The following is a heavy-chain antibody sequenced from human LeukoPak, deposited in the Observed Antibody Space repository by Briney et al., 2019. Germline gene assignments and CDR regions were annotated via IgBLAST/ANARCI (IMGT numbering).Heavy chain of an antibody. D-gene: IGHD2-2*01. V-gene: IGHV1-2*04. CDR1: GYTFTGYY. J-gene: IGHJ5*02. Sequence: ASVKVSCTASGYTFTGYYMHWVRQAPGQGLEWMGWINPNSGGTNYAQKFQGWVTMTRDTSISTAYMELSRLRSDDTAVYYCARGCRSTSCYEVHWFDPWGQGTLVTVSS. CDR3: ARGCRSTSCYEVHWFDP. CDR2: INPNSGGT.